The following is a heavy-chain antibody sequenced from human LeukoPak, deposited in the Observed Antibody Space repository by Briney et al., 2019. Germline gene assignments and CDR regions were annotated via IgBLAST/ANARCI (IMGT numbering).Heavy chain of an antibody. CDR3: ARGYGDNSGAFDI. D-gene: IGHD4-23*01. J-gene: IGHJ3*02. V-gene: IGHV4-59*11. Sequence: SETLSLTCTVSGGSISPHCWSWIRQPPGKGLEWIGCVYYSGSANYNPSLRGRATISIDTSKNQFSLKLSSVTAADTAVYYCARGYGDNSGAFDIWGQGTMVTVSS. CDR1: GGSISPHC. CDR2: VYYSGSA.